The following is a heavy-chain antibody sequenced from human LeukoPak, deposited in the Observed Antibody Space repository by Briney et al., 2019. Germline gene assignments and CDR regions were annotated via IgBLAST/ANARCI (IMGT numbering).Heavy chain of an antibody. Sequence: RPSETLSLTCTVSGDSISRYYWGWIRQPPGKGLEWIGSIYYSGSTYYNPSLKSRVTISVDTSKNQFSLKLSSVTAADTAVYYCARAGWLLYFDYWGQGTLVTVSS. CDR2: IYYSGST. V-gene: IGHV4-39*07. CDR3: ARAGWLLYFDY. J-gene: IGHJ4*02. CDR1: GDSISRYY. D-gene: IGHD5-12*01.